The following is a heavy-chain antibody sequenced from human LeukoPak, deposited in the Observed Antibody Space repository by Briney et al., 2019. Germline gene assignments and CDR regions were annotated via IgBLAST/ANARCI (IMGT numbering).Heavy chain of an antibody. D-gene: IGHD6-13*01. J-gene: IGHJ3*02. CDR1: GYSISSGYF. CDR3: ARCLGFLIGSSWYHDAFDI. Sequence: SETLSLTCTVSGYSISSGYFWGWIRQPPGKGLEWIGVYHVGTTDYNPSLKSRVTISVDRSKNQMSLKLSSVTAADTAVYYCARCLGFLIGSSWYHDAFDIWGQGTMVTVSS. V-gene: IGHV4-38-2*02. CDR2: VYHVGTT.